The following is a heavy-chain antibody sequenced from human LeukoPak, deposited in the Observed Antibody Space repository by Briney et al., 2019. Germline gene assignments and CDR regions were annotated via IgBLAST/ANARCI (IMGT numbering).Heavy chain of an antibody. J-gene: IGHJ6*03. Sequence: GASVKVSCKASGYTFTSYDINWVRQATGQGLEWMGWMNANSGNTGYAQKFQGRVTITRNTSISTAYMELSSLRSEDTAVYYCARGKITFGGVIVDYYYYYMDVWGKGTTVTVSS. V-gene: IGHV1-8*03. CDR3: ARGKITFGGVIVDYYYYYMDV. CDR2: MNANSGNT. CDR1: GYTFTSYD. D-gene: IGHD3-16*02.